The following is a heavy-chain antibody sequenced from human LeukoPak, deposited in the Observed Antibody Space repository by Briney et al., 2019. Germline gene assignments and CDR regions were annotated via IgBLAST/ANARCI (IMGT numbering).Heavy chain of an antibody. Sequence: SETLSLTCTVSGGSISSGSYYWSWIRQPAGKGLEWIGRIYTSGSTNYNPSLKSRVTISVDTSKNQFSLKLSSVTAADTAVYYCARDFKNRNWFDPWGQGTLVTVSS. V-gene: IGHV4-61*02. D-gene: IGHD1/OR15-1a*01. CDR2: IYTSGST. CDR1: GGSISSGSYY. J-gene: IGHJ5*02. CDR3: ARDFKNRNWFDP.